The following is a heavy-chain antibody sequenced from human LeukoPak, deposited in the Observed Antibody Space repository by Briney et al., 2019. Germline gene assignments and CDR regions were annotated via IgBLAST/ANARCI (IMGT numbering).Heavy chain of an antibody. J-gene: IGHJ6*02. D-gene: IGHD5-18*01. Sequence: SETLSLTCTASGGSMNRNYWSWIRQPAGKGLEWIGRIYTGGRANYSPSLMSRVTMSVGTSKNQFSLKVSSVTAADTAVYYCGGHSSDYDSVMDVWGQGTTVTVYS. CDR3: GGHSSDYDSVMDV. CDR2: IYTGGRA. CDR1: GGSMNRNY. V-gene: IGHV4-4*07.